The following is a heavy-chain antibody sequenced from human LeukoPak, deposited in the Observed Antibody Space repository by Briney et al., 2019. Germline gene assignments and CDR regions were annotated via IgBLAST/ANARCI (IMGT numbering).Heavy chain of an antibody. J-gene: IGHJ4*02. D-gene: IGHD3-3*01. CDR2: IIPIFGTA. V-gene: IGHV1-69*13. Sequence: SVKVSCKACGGTFSSYATSWVRQAPGQGLEWMGGIIPIFGTANYAQKFQGRVTITADESTSTAYMELSSLRSEDTAVYYCARIWSGLDYWGQGTLVTVSS. CDR1: GGTFSSYA. CDR3: ARIWSGLDY.